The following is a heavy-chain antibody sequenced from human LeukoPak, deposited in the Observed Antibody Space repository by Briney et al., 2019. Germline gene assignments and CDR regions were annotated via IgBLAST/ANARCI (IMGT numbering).Heavy chain of an antibody. CDR3: ARADRLHGGPYLIGP. CDR1: GYTFTGYY. J-gene: IGHJ5*02. V-gene: IGHV1-2*02. CDR2: INPNSGGT. Sequence: VASVKVSCKASGYTFTGYYMHWVRQAPGQGPEWMGWINPNSGGTNYAQKFQGRVTMTRDTSITTVYMEVSWLTSDDTAIYYCARADRLHGGPYLIGPWGQGTLVTVSS. D-gene: IGHD2-21*01.